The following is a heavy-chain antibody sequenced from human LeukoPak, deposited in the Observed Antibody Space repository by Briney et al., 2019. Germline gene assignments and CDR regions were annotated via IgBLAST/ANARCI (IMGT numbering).Heavy chain of an antibody. CDR3: ARDPRLYWYFDL. CDR1: GGSIINYY. J-gene: IGHJ2*01. Sequence: PSESLSLTCTVSGGSIINYYWSWVRQSPGKGLEWIGYIFYGGSSNYNPSLKSRITISADTSKNQFSLKLSSVTATDTAVYYCARDPRLYWYFDLWGRGILVTVSS. D-gene: IGHD3-16*01. CDR2: IFYGGSS. V-gene: IGHV4-59*01.